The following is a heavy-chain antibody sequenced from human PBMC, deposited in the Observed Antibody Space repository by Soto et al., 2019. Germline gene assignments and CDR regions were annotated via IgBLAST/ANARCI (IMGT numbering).Heavy chain of an antibody. CDR3: AREVAVVGANQWLDP. V-gene: IGHV1-46*01. CDR1: GYTFTSHY. J-gene: IGHJ5*02. D-gene: IGHD2-15*01. Sequence: QEQLVQSGAEVKKTGASVKVSCKASGYTFTSHYIHWVRQAPGQGLEWMGIINPRGGYATYAQKFEGRVTMTRDTSTSPIYMEMSSLISEDTAVYYCAREVAVVGANQWLDPWGQGTLVTVSS. CDR2: INPRGGYA.